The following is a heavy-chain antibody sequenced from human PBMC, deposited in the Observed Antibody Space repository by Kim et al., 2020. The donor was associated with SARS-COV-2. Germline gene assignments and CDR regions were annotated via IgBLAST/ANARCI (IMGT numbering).Heavy chain of an antibody. V-gene: IGHV3-23*01. J-gene: IGHJ4*01. CDR1: GFTFSSYA. CDR2: VSGSGVHT. CDR3: VKSVESGGYFFYCDGDY. Sequence: GGSLRLSCAASGFTFSSYAMSWVRQAPGKGMEWVSAVSGSGVHTYLADSVKGRFTISRDNSRNTVHLQMNSLDAEATAVYHCVKSVESGGYFFYCDGDY. D-gene: IGHD2-15*01.